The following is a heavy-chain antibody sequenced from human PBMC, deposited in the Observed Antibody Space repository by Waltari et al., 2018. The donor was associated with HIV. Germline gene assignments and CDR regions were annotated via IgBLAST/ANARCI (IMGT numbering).Heavy chain of an antibody. CDR3: AREDSSMNDFWSGYCDY. Sequence: EVQLVESGGGLVEAGRSLRLSCTGSGFTFGEYAVSWFRQAPKKGREWVGFIRSKTNGGTIEYAASVKGRFTISRDDSKSIAYLQMNSLKTEDTAVYYCAREDSSMNDFWSGYCDYWGQGTLVTVSS. V-gene: IGHV3-49*03. D-gene: IGHD3-3*01. J-gene: IGHJ4*02. CDR2: IRSKTNGGTI. CDR1: GFTFGEYA.